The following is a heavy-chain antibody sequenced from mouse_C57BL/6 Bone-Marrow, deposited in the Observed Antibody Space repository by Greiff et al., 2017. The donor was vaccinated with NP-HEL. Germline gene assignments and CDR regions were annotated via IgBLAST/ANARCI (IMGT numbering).Heavy chain of an antibody. Sequence: EVKLVESGGGLVQPGGSLKLSCAASGFTFSDYGMAWVRQAPRKGPEWVAFISTLAYSIYYADTVTGRFTISRENAKNTLYLEISGLRSEDMTMYDCARLHYYGNYYAMDDWGQGTSVTVSS. D-gene: IGHD1-1*01. V-gene: IGHV5-15*01. CDR1: GFTFSDYG. CDR2: ISTLAYSI. J-gene: IGHJ4*01. CDR3: ARLHYYGNYYAMDD.